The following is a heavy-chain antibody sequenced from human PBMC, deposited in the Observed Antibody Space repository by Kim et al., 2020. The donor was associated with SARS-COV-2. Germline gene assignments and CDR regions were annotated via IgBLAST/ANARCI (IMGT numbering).Heavy chain of an antibody. CDR3: ARRGVYCSGGSCYGYFDY. V-gene: IGHV3-13*01. CDR2: IGTAGDT. CDR1: GFTFSSYD. Sequence: GGSLRLSCTASGFTFSSYDMHWVRQATGKGLEWVSAIGTAGDTYYPGSVKGRFTISRENAKNSLYLQMNSLRAGDTAVYYCARRGVYCSGGSCYGYFDYWGEGTLVTVSS. D-gene: IGHD2-15*01. J-gene: IGHJ4*02.